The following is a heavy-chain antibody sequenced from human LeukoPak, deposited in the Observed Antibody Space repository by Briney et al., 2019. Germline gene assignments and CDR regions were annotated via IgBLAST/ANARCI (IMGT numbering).Heavy chain of an antibody. V-gene: IGHV3-9*01. CDR3: AINGGGDSGYGNFDY. J-gene: IGHJ4*02. CDR1: GFAFDDYA. Sequence: GGSLRLSCAASGFAFDDYAMHWVRQVPGKGLEWVSGINWNSDSIGYADSVKGRFTTSRDNAKNSLYLQMNSLRAEDTAFYYCAINGGGDSGYGNFDYWGQGTLVTVSS. CDR2: INWNSDSI. D-gene: IGHD5-12*01.